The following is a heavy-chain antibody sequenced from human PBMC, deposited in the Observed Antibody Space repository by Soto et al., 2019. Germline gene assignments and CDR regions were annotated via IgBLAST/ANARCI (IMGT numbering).Heavy chain of an antibody. CDR1: GGSISRSVYY. J-gene: IGHJ2*01. CDR2: ILNSGTT. D-gene: IGHD3-10*01. CDR3: ARDPIVRGVVGWYFDL. V-gene: IGHV4-31*02. Sequence: SQTLSLTCAVSGGSISRSVYYCNWIRQHPGKGLEWIGYILNSGTTYYNPSLKSRLSFSVDTSKNQFSLKLNSVTTADTAVYYCARDPIVRGVVGWYFDLWGRGTLVTVSS.